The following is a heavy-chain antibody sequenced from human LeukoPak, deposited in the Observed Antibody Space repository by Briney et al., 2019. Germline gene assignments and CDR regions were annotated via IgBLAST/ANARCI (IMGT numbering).Heavy chain of an antibody. D-gene: IGHD3-16*02. J-gene: IGHJ3*02. V-gene: IGHV3-23*01. Sequence: GGSLRLSCAASGFTFSNYAMSWVRQAPGKGLQWVSAISDSGGRTYYADSVKGRFTISRDNSKNTLYLQMNSLRVEDTAVYYCALNGREIPSGAFDIWGQGTVVTVSS. CDR3: ALNGREIPSGAFDI. CDR2: ISDSGGRT. CDR1: GFTFSNYA.